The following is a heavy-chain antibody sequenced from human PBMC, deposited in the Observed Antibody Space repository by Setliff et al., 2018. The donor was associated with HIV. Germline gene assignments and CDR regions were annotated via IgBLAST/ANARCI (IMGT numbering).Heavy chain of an antibody. CDR3: ILLGMAGAFNI. V-gene: IGHV3-15*01. D-gene: IGHD6-19*01. J-gene: IGHJ3*02. CDR2: IKSSVDGETA. CDR1: GFNFKNAW. Sequence: SLKISCAGSGFNFKNAWMSWVRQAPGKGLEWVGRIKSSVDGETAAYAAPLRGRFTVSRDDSKNTLFLQMNSLKTEDTAVYYCILLGMAGAFNIWGQGTVVTV.